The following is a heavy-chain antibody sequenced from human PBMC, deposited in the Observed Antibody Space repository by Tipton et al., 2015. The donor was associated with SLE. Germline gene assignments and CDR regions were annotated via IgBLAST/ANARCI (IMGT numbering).Heavy chain of an antibody. V-gene: IGHV3-23*01. CDR1: GFNFRAYM. CDR3: AKDPGSITAHFQH. CDR2: ISGSGGST. Sequence: SLRLSCVASGFNFRAYMMTWFRQAPGKGLEWVSGISGSGGSTYYADSVKGRFTISRDNSKNTLYLQMNSLRAEDTAVYYCAKDPGSITAHFQHWGQGTLVTVSS. J-gene: IGHJ1*01.